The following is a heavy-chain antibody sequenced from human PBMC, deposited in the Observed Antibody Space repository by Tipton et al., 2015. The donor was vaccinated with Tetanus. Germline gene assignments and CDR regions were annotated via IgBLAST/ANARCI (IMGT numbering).Heavy chain of an antibody. Sequence: SLRLSCAASGFTFSSYAMSWVRQAPGKGLEWVSAISGSGGSTYYADSVKARFTISRDNSKNTLYLQMNSLRAEDTAVYYCARSYDSSGYYYGYWYFDLWGRGTLVTVSS. CDR3: ARSYDSSGYYYGYWYFDL. J-gene: IGHJ2*01. D-gene: IGHD3-22*01. CDR1: GFTFSSYA. V-gene: IGHV3-23*01. CDR2: ISGSGGST.